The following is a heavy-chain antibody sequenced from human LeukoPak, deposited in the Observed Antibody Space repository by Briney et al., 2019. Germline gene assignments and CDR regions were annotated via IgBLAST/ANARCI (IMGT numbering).Heavy chain of an antibody. D-gene: IGHD1-26*01. CDR1: GYTFTGYY. J-gene: IGHJ4*02. CDR3: ARDASIVGATIGLDY. V-gene: IGHV1-2*02. Sequence: ASVKVSCKASGYTFTGYYMHWVRQAPGQGLEWMGWINPNSGGTNYAQKFQGRVTMTRDTSISTAYMELSRLRSDDTAVYYCARDASIVGATIGLDYWGQGTLVTASS. CDR2: INPNSGGT.